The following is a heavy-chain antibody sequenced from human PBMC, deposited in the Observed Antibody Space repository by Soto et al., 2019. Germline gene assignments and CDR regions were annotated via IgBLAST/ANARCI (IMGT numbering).Heavy chain of an antibody. D-gene: IGHD6-19*01. CDR2: INHSGST. J-gene: IGHJ5*02. CDR1: GGSFSCYY. Sequence: SETLSLTCAVYGGSFSCYYWSWIRQPPGKGLEWIGEINHSGSTNYNPSLKSRVTISVDTSKNQFSLKLSSVTAADTAVYYCARFPRLRLSSGWYGWFDPWGQGTLVTVS. CDR3: ARFPRLRLSSGWYGWFDP. V-gene: IGHV4-34*01.